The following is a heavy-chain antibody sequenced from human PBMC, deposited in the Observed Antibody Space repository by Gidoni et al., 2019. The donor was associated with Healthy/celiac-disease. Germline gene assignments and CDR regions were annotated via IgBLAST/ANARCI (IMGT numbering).Heavy chain of an antibody. CDR3: AKSLPAAGTFYPYYYMDV. D-gene: IGHD6-13*01. CDR1: GYSFTSYW. V-gene: IGHV5-10-1*03. J-gene: IGHJ6*03. CDR2: IDPSDSYT. Sequence: EVQLVQSGAEVKKPGESLRISCKGSGYSFTSYWISWVRQMPGKGLEWMGRIDPSDSYTNYSPSFQGHVTISADKSISTAYLQWSSLKASDTAMYYCAKSLPAAGTFYPYYYMDVWGKGTTVTVSS.